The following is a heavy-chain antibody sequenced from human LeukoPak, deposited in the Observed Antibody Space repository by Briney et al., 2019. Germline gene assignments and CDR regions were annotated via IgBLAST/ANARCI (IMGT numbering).Heavy chain of an antibody. V-gene: IGHV3-7*01. J-gene: IGHJ4*02. D-gene: IGHD2-8*02. CDR1: GLTFSAFW. CDR3: TTNTGDD. CDR2: IKPAGSEK. Sequence: GGSVRLSCAASGLTFSAFWMTWVRQAPGKGLEWVANIKPAGSEKSYVDSVKGRFTISRDNAKNSLYLEMNSLRAEDTALYYCTTNTGDDWGQGTLVTVSS.